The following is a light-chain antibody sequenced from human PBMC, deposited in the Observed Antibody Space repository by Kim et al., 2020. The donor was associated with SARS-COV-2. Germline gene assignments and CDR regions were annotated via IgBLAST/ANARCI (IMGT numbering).Light chain of an antibody. Sequence: IQMTQSPSSLSASVGDRVTITCRTSQNINSHLNWYHQKPVRAPKLLIYAASTLQGGVPSRFSGSGSETDFTLTISSLQPEDFATYFCQQTYISPFTFGPGTKVDIK. J-gene: IGKJ3*01. CDR1: QNINSH. CDR3: QQTYISPFT. V-gene: IGKV1-39*01. CDR2: AAS.